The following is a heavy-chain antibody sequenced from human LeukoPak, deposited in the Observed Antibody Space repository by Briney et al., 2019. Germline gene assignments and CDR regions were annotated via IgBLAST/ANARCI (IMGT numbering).Heavy chain of an antibody. CDR3: AKDRRYGSGSYYYFDY. Sequence: GGSLRLSCAASVFTFSTYNINWVRQAPGKGLEWVSSITSSSRYTFYADSVKGRFTISRDNAKNSLYLQMNSLRAEDTAVYYCAKDRRYGSGSYYYFDYWGQGTLVTVSS. D-gene: IGHD3-10*01. J-gene: IGHJ4*02. CDR1: VFTFSTYN. CDR2: ITSSSRYT. V-gene: IGHV3-21*04.